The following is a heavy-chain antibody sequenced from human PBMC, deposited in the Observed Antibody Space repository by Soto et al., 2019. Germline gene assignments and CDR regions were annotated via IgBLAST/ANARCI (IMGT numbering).Heavy chain of an antibody. D-gene: IGHD6-19*01. V-gene: IGHV3-53*01. Sequence: EVQLVESGGGLIQPGGSLRLSCAASGFSVSSKYMTWVRQAPGKGLEWVSVIYGGGTTYYADSVKGRFTISRDNSKNTLYLQMNSLRAEDMAVYYCVQTTGWPGFDFWGQGTLVIVSS. CDR2: IYGGGTT. J-gene: IGHJ4*02. CDR3: VQTTGWPGFDF. CDR1: GFSVSSKY.